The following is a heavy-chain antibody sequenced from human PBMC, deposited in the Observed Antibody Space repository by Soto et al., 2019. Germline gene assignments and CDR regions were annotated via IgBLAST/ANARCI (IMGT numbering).Heavy chain of an antibody. CDR2: INQYGSEK. V-gene: IGHV3-7*03. J-gene: IGHJ6*02. CDR1: GFTYGTYW. CDR3: AKAEGVYGHYYYGMDV. Sequence: GGSLRLSCAASGFTYGTYWMSWVRQAPGKGLEWVANINQYGSEKYYVDSVKGRFTISRDNAKNSLYLQMNSLRAEDTAVYYCAKAEGVYGHYYYGMDVWGQGTTVTVSS. D-gene: IGHD3-10*01.